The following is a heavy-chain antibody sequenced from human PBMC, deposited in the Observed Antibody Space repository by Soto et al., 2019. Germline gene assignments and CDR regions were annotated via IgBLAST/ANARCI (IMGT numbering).Heavy chain of an antibody. CDR2: INTYNGAT. CDR3: ARYCSGGSCHKGVPDY. CDR1: GYTLITYG. V-gene: IGHV1-18*01. Sequence: QAQLVQSGAEVKKPGASVKVSCQVSGYTLITYGISWVRQAPGQGLEWMGWINTYNGATNYAQNLQGRVTMTRDTSTNTAYMELRSLRSDDTAVYYCARYCSGGSCHKGVPDYWGQGTLVTVSS. D-gene: IGHD2-15*01. J-gene: IGHJ4*02.